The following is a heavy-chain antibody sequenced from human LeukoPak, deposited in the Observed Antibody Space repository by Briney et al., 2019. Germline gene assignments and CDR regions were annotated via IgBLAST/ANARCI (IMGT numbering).Heavy chain of an antibody. D-gene: IGHD3-22*01. CDR3: ARDWDYYDSSGYIIS. V-gene: IGHV3-48*03. CDR1: GFTFSSYE. Sequence: GGSLRLSCAASGFTFSSYEMNWVRQAPGKGLEWVSYISSSGSTIYNADSVKGRFTISRDNAKNSLYLQMNSLRAEDTAVYYCARDWDYYDSSGYIISWGQGTLVTVSS. J-gene: IGHJ5*02. CDR2: ISSSGSTI.